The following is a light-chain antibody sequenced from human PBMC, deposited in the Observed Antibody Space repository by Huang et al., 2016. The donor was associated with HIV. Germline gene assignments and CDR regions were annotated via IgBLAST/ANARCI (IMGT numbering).Light chain of an antibody. CDR3: QQYYSIPG. CDR2: WAS. CDR1: QRVLSPSNNRNP. V-gene: IGKV4-1*01. Sequence: DIVMTQSPDSLAVSLGESATITCVSSQRVLSPSNNRNPLAWYQQKPRQPPKLLIYWASTRESGVPDRFRGSGSATDFTLTIDNLQAEDVALYFCQQYYSIPGFGQGTYVEV. J-gene: IGKJ1*01.